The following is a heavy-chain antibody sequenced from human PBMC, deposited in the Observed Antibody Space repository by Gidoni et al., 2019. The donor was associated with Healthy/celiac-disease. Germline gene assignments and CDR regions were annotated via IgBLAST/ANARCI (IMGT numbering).Heavy chain of an antibody. J-gene: IGHJ4*02. D-gene: IGHD3-10*01. Sequence: EVQLVESGGGLVKPGGSLRLSCASSGFSFSNAWMGWVRQAPGKGLEWVGRIKSKTDGGTTDYAAPVKGRFTISRDDSKNTLYLQMNSLKTEDTAVYYCTTVSMVRGVIVGYWGQGTLVTVSS. CDR1: GFSFSNAW. V-gene: IGHV3-15*01. CDR2: IKSKTDGGTT. CDR3: TTVSMVRGVIVGY.